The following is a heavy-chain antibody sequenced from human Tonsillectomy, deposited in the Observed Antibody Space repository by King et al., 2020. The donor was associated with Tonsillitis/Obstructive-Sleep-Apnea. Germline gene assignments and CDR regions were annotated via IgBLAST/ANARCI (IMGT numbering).Heavy chain of an antibody. Sequence: DVQLVESGGGLVQPGGSLRLSCAASGFTFSSYWMSWVRQAPGKGLEWVANIKKDGSEKYYVDSVKGRFTISRDNAKNSLYLQMNSLRAEDTAVYYCGNLLRQKLVFDAFDIWGQGTMVTVSS. CDR1: GFTFSSYW. D-gene: IGHD6-13*01. V-gene: IGHV3-7*02. CDR2: IKKDGSEK. CDR3: GNLLRQKLVFDAFDI. J-gene: IGHJ3*02.